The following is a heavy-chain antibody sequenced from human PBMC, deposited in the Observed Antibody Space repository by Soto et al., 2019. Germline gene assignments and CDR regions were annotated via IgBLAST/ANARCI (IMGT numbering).Heavy chain of an antibody. Sequence: KASETLSLTCTVSGGSISGYYWSWIRQPPGKGLECIGYIYYGGSTNYNPSLKSRVTISVDTSKNQFSLKLSSVSAADTAVYYCARDRIAVAGNPEYFQHWGQGTLVTVSS. D-gene: IGHD6-19*01. J-gene: IGHJ1*01. V-gene: IGHV4-59*01. CDR3: ARDRIAVAGNPEYFQH. CDR2: IYYGGST. CDR1: GGSISGYY.